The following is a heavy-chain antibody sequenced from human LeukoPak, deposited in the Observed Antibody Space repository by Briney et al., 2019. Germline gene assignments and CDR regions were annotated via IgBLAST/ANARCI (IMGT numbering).Heavy chain of an antibody. CDR1: GYTFTSYG. J-gene: IGHJ3*01. CDR2: ISAYNGNT. CDR3: ARVLYYYDSSGRIGAFDF. D-gene: IGHD3-22*01. Sequence: ASVKVSCKASGYTFTSYGISWVRQAPGQGLEWMGWISAYNGNTNYAQKLQGRVTMTTDTSTSTAYMELRSLRSDDTAVYYCARVLYYYDSSGRIGAFDFWGQGTMVTVSS. V-gene: IGHV1-18*01.